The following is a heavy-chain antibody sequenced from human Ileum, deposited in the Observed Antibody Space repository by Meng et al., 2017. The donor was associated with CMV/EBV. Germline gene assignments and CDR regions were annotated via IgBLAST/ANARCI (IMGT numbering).Heavy chain of an antibody. D-gene: IGHD3-10*01. CDR1: GGSISLWS. V-gene: IGHV4-4*07. CDR3: ATGGGDFDH. J-gene: IGHJ4*02. CDR2: ISLSTDGNI. Sequence: QGQLEESGLGLVKPSETLSLTCTVSGGSISLWSWSWIRQSAGKKLEWIGRISLSTDGNINNNPFLKSRVTMSADMSKNQLSLKLASMSAADTAVYYCATGGGDFDHWGQGILVTVSS.